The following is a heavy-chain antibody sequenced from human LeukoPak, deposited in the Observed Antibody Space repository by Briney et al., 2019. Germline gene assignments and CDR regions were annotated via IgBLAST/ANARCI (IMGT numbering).Heavy chain of an antibody. D-gene: IGHD3-10*01. CDR2: ISSSGSTI. CDR3: ALRGSGSLGYFDY. CDR1: GFTFSSYE. J-gene: IGHJ4*02. V-gene: IGHV3-48*03. Sequence: PGGSLRLSCAASGFTFSSYEMNWVRQAPGKGLEWVSYISSSGSTIYYADSVKGRFTISRDNAKNSLYLQMNSLRAEDTAVYYCALRGSGSLGYFDYWGQGTLVTVFS.